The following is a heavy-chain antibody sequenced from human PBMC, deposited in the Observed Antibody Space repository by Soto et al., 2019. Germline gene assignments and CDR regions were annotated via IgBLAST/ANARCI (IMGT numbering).Heavy chain of an antibody. D-gene: IGHD6-19*01. CDR3: ARDRSIAVAGYYYYYGMDV. V-gene: IGHV3-30-3*01. Sequence: PGGSLRLSCAASGFTFSSYAMHWVRQAPGKGLEWVAVISYDGSNKYYADSVKGRFTISRDNSKNTLYLQMNSLRAEDTAVYYCARDRSIAVAGYYYYYGMDVWGQGTTVTVS. CDR1: GFTFSSYA. CDR2: ISYDGSNK. J-gene: IGHJ6*02.